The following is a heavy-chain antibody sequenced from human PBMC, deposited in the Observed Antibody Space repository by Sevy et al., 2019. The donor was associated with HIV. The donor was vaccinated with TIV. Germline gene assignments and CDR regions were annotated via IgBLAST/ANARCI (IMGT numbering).Heavy chain of an antibody. CDR2: ISYDGSDK. J-gene: IGHJ5*02. CDR1: GLTFNSYA. D-gene: IGHD6-19*01. CDR3: ARAAVPRATDNWFDT. V-gene: IGHV3-30*04. Sequence: GGSLRLSCAASGLTFNSYAFHWVRQAPGKGLEWVAIISYDGSDKYYADSVKARFTISRDNSKNTLYLQMNSLRAEDTAVYYCARAAVPRATDNWFDTWGQGTLVTVSS.